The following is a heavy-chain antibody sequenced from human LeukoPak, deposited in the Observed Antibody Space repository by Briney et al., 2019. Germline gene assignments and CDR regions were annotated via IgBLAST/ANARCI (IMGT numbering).Heavy chain of an antibody. CDR2: INHSGST. V-gene: IGHV4-34*01. J-gene: IGHJ4*02. Sequence: PSETLSLTCAVYGGSFSGYYWSWIRQPPGKGLEWIGEINHSGSTNYNPSLKSRVTISVDTSKNQFSLKLSSVTAADTAVYYCARAGDDYVWGSYRPAFDYWGQGTLVTVSP. CDR3: ARAGDDYVWGSYRPAFDY. D-gene: IGHD3-16*02. CDR1: GGSFSGYY.